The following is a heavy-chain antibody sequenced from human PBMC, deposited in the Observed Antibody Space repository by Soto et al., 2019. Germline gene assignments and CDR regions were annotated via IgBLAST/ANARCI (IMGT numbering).Heavy chain of an antibody. CDR2: NYCSGST. Sequence: QVQLQESGPGLVKPSQTLSLTCTVSGGSISSGGYYWSWIRQHPGKGLEGIGDNYCSGSTYYNPSLMSRVTISVDTSKNQFSLKLSSVTAADTAVYYCARVASIAVAGRGGNFDYWGQGTLVTVSS. CDR3: ARVASIAVAGRGGNFDY. V-gene: IGHV4-31*03. D-gene: IGHD6-19*01. J-gene: IGHJ4*02. CDR1: GGSISSGGYY.